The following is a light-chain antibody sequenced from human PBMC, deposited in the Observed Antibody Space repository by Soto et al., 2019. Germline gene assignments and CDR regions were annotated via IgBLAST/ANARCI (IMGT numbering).Light chain of an antibody. V-gene: IGLV1-40*01. J-gene: IGLJ2*01. CDR2: ANT. CDR3: QSYDSSLSGVV. Sequence: QAVVTQPPSVSGAPGQRVAISCTGSSSNIGAGYDVHWYQQLPGTAPKLVIFANTDRPSGVPDRFSGSKSATSASLAITGLQAEDEADYYCQSYDSSLSGVVFGGGTKLT. CDR1: SSNIGAGYD.